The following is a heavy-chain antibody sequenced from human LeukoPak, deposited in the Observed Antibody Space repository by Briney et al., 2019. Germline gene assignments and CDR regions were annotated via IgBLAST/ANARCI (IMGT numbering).Heavy chain of an antibody. CDR1: GGTFSSYA. V-gene: IGHV1-69*13. CDR3: AGSRAGGYGGAFDI. D-gene: IGHD4-23*01. J-gene: IGHJ3*02. CDR2: IIPIFGTA. Sequence: GASVKVSCKASGGTFSSYAISWVRQAPGQGLEWMGGIIPIFGTANYAQKFQGRVTITADESTSTAYMELSSLRSEDTAVYYCAGSRAGGYGGAFDIWGQGTMVTVSS.